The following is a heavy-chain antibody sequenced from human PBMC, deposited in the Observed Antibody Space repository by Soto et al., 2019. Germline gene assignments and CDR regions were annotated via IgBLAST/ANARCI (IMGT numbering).Heavy chain of an antibody. J-gene: IGHJ4*02. D-gene: IGHD3-22*01. CDR3: ARERYYYDSSGYYSIFDY. Sequence: SETLSLTCTVSGGSISSYYWSWIRQPAGKGLEWIGRIYTSGSTNYNPSLKSRVTMSVDTSKNQFSLKLSSVTAADTAVYYCARERYYYDSSGYYSIFDYWGPGTLVTVSS. CDR1: GGSISSYY. CDR2: IYTSGST. V-gene: IGHV4-4*07.